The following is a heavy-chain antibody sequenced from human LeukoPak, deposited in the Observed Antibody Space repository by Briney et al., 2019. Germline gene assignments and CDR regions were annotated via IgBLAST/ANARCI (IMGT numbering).Heavy chain of an antibody. CDR2: INPGGSGI. V-gene: IGHV3-74*01. CDR3: ARSNQADDY. D-gene: IGHD1-14*01. CDR1: GFTFSSYW. Sequence: PGRSLRLSCAASGFTFSSYWMHWVRQVPGKGLVWVARINPGGSGITYADSVKGRFTISGDNAKNTLYLQMDSLRAEDTGVYYCARSNQADDYWGQGTLVTVSS. J-gene: IGHJ4*02.